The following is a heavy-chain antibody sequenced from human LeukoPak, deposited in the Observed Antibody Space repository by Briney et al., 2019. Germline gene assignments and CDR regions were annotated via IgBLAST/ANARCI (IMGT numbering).Heavy chain of an antibody. V-gene: IGHV3-53*01. Sequence: PGGSLRLSCAASGFSVSSKYMSWVRQPAGKVLEWVSVIYSGGTTFYADSVKGRFTISRDNSKNTLYLQMNSLRPDDTAVYYCTKLKGWYGDGYFDYWGPGILVTVSS. CDR1: GFSVSSKY. CDR2: IYSGGTT. CDR3: TKLKGWYGDGYFDY. D-gene: IGHD6-19*01. J-gene: IGHJ4*02.